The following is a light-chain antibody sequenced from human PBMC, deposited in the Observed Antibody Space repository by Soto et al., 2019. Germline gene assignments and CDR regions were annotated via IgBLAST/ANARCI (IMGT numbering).Light chain of an antibody. CDR2: GAS. J-gene: IGKJ5*01. CDR1: QSVSSD. V-gene: IGKV3-15*01. CDR3: QQYNKWPPT. Sequence: EIVLTQSPATLSLSPGERATLSCRASQSVSSDLAWYQQKPGQAPRLLIYGASTRAIGIPARFSGSGSGTEFTLTISSLQSEDFAVYYCQQYNKWPPTFGQGTRLEIK.